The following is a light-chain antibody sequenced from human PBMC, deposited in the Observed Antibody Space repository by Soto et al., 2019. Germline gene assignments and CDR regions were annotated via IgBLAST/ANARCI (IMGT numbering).Light chain of an antibody. CDR3: QQYASSPFT. V-gene: IGKV3-20*01. CDR1: QSVSSSY. CDR2: GAS. Sequence: EIVLTQSPGTLSSSPGERATLSCRASQSVSSSYLAWYQQKPGQAPRLLIYGASSRATGIPDRFSGSGSGTDFTLTISRPAPEDFAVYYCQQYASSPFTFGPGTKADIK. J-gene: IGKJ3*01.